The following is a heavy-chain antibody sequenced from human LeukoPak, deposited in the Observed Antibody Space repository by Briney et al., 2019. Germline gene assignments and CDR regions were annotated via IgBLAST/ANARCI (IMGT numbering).Heavy chain of an antibody. J-gene: IGHJ3*02. Sequence: GGSLRLSCAAXXFTFSSYGMHWVRQAPRKGLEWVAVISYDGSNKYYADSVKGRFTISRDNSKNTLYLQMNSLRAEDTAVYYCAKLLYGSGSYSWQTFDIWGQGTMVTVSS. V-gene: IGHV3-30*18. CDR3: AKLLYGSGSYSWQTFDI. CDR2: ISYDGSNK. CDR1: XFTFSSYG. D-gene: IGHD3-10*01.